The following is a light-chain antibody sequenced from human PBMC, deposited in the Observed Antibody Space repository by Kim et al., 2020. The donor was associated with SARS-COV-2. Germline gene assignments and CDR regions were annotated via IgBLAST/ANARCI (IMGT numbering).Light chain of an antibody. CDR2: SAS. CDR3: QQHNSWWT. J-gene: IGKJ1*01. CDR1: QTAFRK. V-gene: IGKV3-15*01. Sequence: VFPGEGATLSCRTNQTAFRKLAWYQQKPGQPPRLLIYSASTRAAGIPARFSGSGSGTEFTLVISSLQADDFAVYYCQQHNSWWTFGQGTKVDIK.